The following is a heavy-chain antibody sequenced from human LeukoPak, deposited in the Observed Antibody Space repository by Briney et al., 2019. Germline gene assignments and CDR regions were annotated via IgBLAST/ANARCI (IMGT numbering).Heavy chain of an antibody. V-gene: IGHV3-7*01. CDR2: IKQDGSEK. J-gene: IGHJ4*02. Sequence: GGSLRLSCAASGFTFSSYWMSWVRQAPGKGLEWVANIKQDGSEKYCVDSVKGRFTISRDNAKNSLYLQMNSLRAEDTAVYYCAXEXXTXXXXXFDYXXXGXLVTVS. CDR3: AXEXXTXXXXXFDY. CDR1: GFTFSSYW.